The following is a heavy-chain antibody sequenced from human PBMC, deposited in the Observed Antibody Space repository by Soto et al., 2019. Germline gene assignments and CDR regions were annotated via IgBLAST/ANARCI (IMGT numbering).Heavy chain of an antibody. CDR1: GFTFSSYG. CDR3: AKDPSGYDPKYYFDY. J-gene: IGHJ4*02. D-gene: IGHD5-12*01. V-gene: IGHV3-30*18. CDR2: ISYDGSNK. Sequence: VQLVESGGGVVQPGRSLRLSCAASGFTFSSYGMHWVRQAPGKGLEWVAVISYDGSNKYYADSVKGRFTISRDNSKNTLYLQMNSLRAEDTAVYYCAKDPSGYDPKYYFDYWGQGTLVTVSS.